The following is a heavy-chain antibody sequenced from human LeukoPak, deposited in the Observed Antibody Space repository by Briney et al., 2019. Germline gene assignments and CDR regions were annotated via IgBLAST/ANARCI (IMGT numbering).Heavy chain of an antibody. CDR1: GYTFTKYG. CDR2: ISCYNGHT. J-gene: IGHJ4*02. Sequence: EASVKVSCKASGYTFTKYGLNWVRQAPGQGLQWMGWISCYNGHTHYAQNFQGRVTMTTDTSTNTAYMELRSLRSDGTAVYYCARREGRSASPFFFDSWGQGTLVTVSS. CDR3: ARREGRSASPFFFDS. V-gene: IGHV1-18*01. D-gene: IGHD6-6*01.